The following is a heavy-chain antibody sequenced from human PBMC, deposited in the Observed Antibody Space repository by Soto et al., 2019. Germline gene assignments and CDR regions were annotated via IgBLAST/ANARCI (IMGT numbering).Heavy chain of an antibody. CDR1: GGSISTSDYS. CDR3: VRERTIFGVAPGGGVDV. Sequence: QLQLRESGSGLVKSSQTLSLTCAVSGGSISTSDYSWSWIRQPPGGGLEWLGSIYHTGTTHYIPSLKNRLTMSLDKSKNQFSLDLTSVTAADTALYYCVRERTIFGVAPGGGVDVWGQGTTVTVSS. J-gene: IGHJ6*02. D-gene: IGHD3-3*01. V-gene: IGHV4-30-2*01. CDR2: IYHTGTT.